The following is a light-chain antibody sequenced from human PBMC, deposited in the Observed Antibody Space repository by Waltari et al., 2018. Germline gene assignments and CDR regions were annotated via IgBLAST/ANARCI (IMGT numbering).Light chain of an antibody. CDR3: QQSYST. Sequence: DIQMTQSPSSLSASVGDRVTITCRASQSISSYLNWYQQKPGKAPKLLIYAASSLQSGVPSRFSGSGSGTDFTLTISSLQPEDFATYYCQQSYSTFGGVTMVEIK. V-gene: IGKV1-39*01. CDR1: QSISSY. J-gene: IGKJ4*01. CDR2: AAS.